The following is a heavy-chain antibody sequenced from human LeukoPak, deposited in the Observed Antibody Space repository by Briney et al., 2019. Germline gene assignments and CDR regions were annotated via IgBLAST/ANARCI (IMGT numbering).Heavy chain of an antibody. CDR3: ARGQWYP. CDR2: INPSGGST. V-gene: IGHV1-46*01. J-gene: IGHJ4*02. CDR1: GYTLTSDH. D-gene: IGHD2-15*01. Sequence: ASVKVSCTASGYTLTSDHMHWVRQAPGQGLEWMGIINPSGGSTIYAQKFQGRVTMTRDTSTSTVYMELSSLRSDDTALYYCARGQWYPWGQGTLVTVSS.